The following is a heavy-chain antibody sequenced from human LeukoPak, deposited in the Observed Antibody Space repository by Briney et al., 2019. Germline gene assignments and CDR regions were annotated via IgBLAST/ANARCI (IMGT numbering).Heavy chain of an antibody. CDR2: FDPEDGET. J-gene: IGHJ6*01. CDR1: GYTLTELS. CDR3: ATDYEGSGSYLTPSYYYGMDV. V-gene: IGHV1-24*01. Sequence: ASVKVSCKVSGYTLTELSMHWVGQAPGKGLEWMGGFDPEDGETIYAQKFQGRVTMTEDTSTDTAYMELSSLRSEDTAVYYCATDYEGSGSYLTPSYYYGMDVWGQGTTVTVSS. D-gene: IGHD3-10*01.